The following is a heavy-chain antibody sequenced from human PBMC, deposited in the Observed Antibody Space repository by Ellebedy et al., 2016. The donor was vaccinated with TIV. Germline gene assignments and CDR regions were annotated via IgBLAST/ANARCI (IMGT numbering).Heavy chain of an antibody. D-gene: IGHD3-9*01. J-gene: IGHJ6*02. CDR3: AVLRYFDWLLNYYYYGMDV. V-gene: IGHV1-69*13. CDR2: IIPLLETA. CDR1: GGTFSSYT. Sequence: AASVKVSCKASGGTFSSYTISWVRQAPGQGLEWMGGIIPLLETADYAQKFQGRVTISADESTSTAYMELSGLRSDDTAVYYCAVLRYFDWLLNYYYYGMDVWGQGTTVTVSS.